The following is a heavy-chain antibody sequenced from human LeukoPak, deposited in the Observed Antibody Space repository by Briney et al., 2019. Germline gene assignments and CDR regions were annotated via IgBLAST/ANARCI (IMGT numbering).Heavy chain of an antibody. D-gene: IGHD2-8*01. CDR2: VNRDGSET. CDR3: ARNNAMDV. CDR1: GFALSSHC. Sequence: GGSLRLSCAASGFALSSHCMTWVRQVPGRGPEWVANVNRDGSETYYLDSVKGRFTISKDNAKNSLYLQMNSLRAEDTALYHCARNNAMDVWGQGTTVIVSS. J-gene: IGHJ6*02. V-gene: IGHV3-7*03.